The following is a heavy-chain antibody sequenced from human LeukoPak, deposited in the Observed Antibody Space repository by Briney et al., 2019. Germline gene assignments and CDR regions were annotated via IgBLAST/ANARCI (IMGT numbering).Heavy chain of an antibody. D-gene: IGHD6-19*01. CDR2: ISSGGSTI. J-gene: IGHJ4*02. Sequence: GGSLRLSCAASGFTFSDYYMSWIRQAPGKGLEWVSYISSGGSTIYYADSVKGRFTISRDNAKNSLYLQMNSLRVEDTAVYYCARDTAVAGKDYWGQGTLVTVSS. CDR1: GFTFSDYY. V-gene: IGHV3-11*01. CDR3: ARDTAVAGKDY.